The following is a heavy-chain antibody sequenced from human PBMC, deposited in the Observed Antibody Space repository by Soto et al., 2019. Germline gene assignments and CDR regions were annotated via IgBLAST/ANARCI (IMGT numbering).Heavy chain of an antibody. CDR1: GYTFTSYY. V-gene: IGHV1-46*01. Sequence: QVQLVQSGAEVKKPGASVKVSCKASGYTFTSYYMHWVRQAPGQALEWMGIINPSGGSTSYAQKFQGRVTMTRDTSTSTVYMKLSSLRSEDTAVYYCARAPNYYDSSGQGYYFDYWGQGTLVTVSS. CDR3: ARAPNYYDSSGQGYYFDY. CDR2: INPSGGST. D-gene: IGHD3-22*01. J-gene: IGHJ4*02.